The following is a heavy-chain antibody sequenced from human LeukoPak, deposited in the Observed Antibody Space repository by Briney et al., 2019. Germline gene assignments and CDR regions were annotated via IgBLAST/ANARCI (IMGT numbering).Heavy chain of an antibody. CDR2: INSDGSST. CDR1: GFTFSRDW. Sequence: GGSLRLSCAASGFTFSRDWMHWVRQAPWKGRVWVSRINSDGSSTSYADSVKGRFTISRDNAQNPLYMQMNRLRADDTAVYYCARDRDSNSGFDYWGQGTLVTVSS. CDR3: ARDRDSNSGFDY. J-gene: IGHJ4*02. D-gene: IGHD1-7*01. V-gene: IGHV3-74*01.